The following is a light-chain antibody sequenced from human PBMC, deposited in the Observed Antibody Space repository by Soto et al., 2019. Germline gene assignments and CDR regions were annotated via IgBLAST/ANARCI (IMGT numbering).Light chain of an antibody. Sequence: DIQMTQSPSTLSGSVGDRVTITCRASQTISSWLAWYQQKPGKAPKLLIYKASTLKSGVPSRFSGSGSGTDFTLTISRLEPEDFAVYYCLQYNNWPPWTFGQGTKVDI. V-gene: IGKV1-5*03. CDR1: QTISSW. CDR2: KAS. J-gene: IGKJ1*01. CDR3: LQYNNWPPWT.